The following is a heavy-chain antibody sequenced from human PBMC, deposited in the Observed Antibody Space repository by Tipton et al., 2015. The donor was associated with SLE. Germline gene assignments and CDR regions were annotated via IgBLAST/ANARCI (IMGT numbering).Heavy chain of an antibody. CDR1: GGSFSDYY. D-gene: IGHD3-10*01. J-gene: IGHJ4*02. CDR2: INHSGGT. CDR3: ASRGGPFDS. Sequence: TLSLTCAVYGGSFSDYYWTWVRQPPGKGLEWIGEINHSGGTNYNPSLKSRVTISVDTSKNQFSLKVISVTAADTAMFYCASRGGPFDSWGQGTLVTVSS. V-gene: IGHV4-34*01.